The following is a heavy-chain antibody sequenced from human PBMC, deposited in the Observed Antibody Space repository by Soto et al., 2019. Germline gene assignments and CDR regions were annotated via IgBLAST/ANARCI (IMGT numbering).Heavy chain of an antibody. CDR2: ISYDGSNK. J-gene: IGHJ5*02. V-gene: IGHV3-30-3*01. CDR1: GFTFSSYA. CDR3: ARDYRPIYYYDSSGYSFDP. Sequence: GGSLRLSCAASGFTFSSYAMHWVRQAPGKGLEWVAVISYDGSNKYYADSVKGRFTISRDNSKNTLYLQMNSLRAEDTAVYYCARDYRPIYYYDSSGYSFDPRGQGPLVTVSS. D-gene: IGHD3-22*01.